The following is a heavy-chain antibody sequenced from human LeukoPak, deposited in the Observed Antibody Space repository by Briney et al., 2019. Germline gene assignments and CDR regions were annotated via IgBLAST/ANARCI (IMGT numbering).Heavy chain of an antibody. Sequence: GASVKVSCKASGYTFTSYFMHWVRQAPGQGLGWMGIINPSGGSTRYAEKFQGRVTMTRDTSTSTVYMEVSSLKSEDTAVYYCARGLDYALTGDYWGQGTLVTVSS. CDR2: INPSGGST. D-gene: IGHD7-27*01. CDR3: ARGLDYALTGDY. J-gene: IGHJ4*02. V-gene: IGHV1-46*01. CDR1: GYTFTSYF.